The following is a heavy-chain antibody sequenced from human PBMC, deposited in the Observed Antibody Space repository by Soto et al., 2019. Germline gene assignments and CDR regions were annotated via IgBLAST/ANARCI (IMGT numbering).Heavy chain of an antibody. CDR2: ISYDGSEK. Sequence: GSLRLACTASGFTFGKYGMHWVRQAPGRGLEWVASISYDGSEKYYRDSVKGRITISRDNSKNTLYLQMNSLRAEDTAVYYCAKVLNDYESRATCFENWGQGTLVTVSS. D-gene: IGHD3-22*01. J-gene: IGHJ4*02. V-gene: IGHV3-30*18. CDR3: AKVLNDYESRATCFEN. CDR1: GFTFGKYG.